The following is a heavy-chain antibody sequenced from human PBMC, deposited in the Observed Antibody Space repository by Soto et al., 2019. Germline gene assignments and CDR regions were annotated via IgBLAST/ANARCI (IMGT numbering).Heavy chain of an antibody. CDR2: IIPIFGTA. D-gene: IGHD3-3*01. V-gene: IGHV1-69*13. CDR3: ARDKGDFWSCYPYYYYGMAV. J-gene: IGHJ6*02. CDR1: GGTFSGYA. Sequence: GASVKVSCKASGGTFSGYAISWVGQAPGQGLEWMGGIIPIFGTANYAQKFQGGVTITAEESTRTAYMELSSLRSEDTAVYYCARDKGDFWSCYPYYYYGMAVWCQGTTVTVS.